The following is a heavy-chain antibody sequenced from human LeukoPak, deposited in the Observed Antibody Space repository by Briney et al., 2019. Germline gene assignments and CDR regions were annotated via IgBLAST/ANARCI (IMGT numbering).Heavy chain of an antibody. CDR2: IIPILGIA. V-gene: IGHV1-69*04. CDR1: GGAFSSYT. CDR3: AREYSSSSWEC. D-gene: IGHD6-6*01. J-gene: IGHJ4*02. Sequence: SVKVSCKASGGAFSSYTISWVRQAPGQGLEWMGRIIPILGIANYAQKFQGRVTITADKSTSTAYMELSSLRSEDTAVYYCAREYSSSSWECWGQGTLVTVSS.